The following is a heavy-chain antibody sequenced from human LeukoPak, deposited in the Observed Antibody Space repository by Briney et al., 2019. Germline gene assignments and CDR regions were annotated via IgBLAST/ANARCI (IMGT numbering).Heavy chain of an antibody. CDR3: ARGSWSSSIDY. D-gene: IGHD6-6*01. CDR1: GGSISSGDYY. Sequence: SETLSLTCTVSGGSISSGDYYWSWIRQPPGKGLEYIGYIYYSGSTYYNPSLKSRITISVDTSKNQFSLKLSSVTAADAAVYYCARGSWSSSIDYWGQGTLVTVSS. CDR2: IYYSGST. J-gene: IGHJ4*02. V-gene: IGHV4-30-4*01.